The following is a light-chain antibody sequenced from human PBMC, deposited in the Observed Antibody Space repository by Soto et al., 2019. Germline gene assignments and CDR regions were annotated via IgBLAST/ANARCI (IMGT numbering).Light chain of an antibody. CDR1: TSNIGSNS. CDR2: GSN. Sequence: QAVVTQPPSASGAPGQRVTISCSGSTSNIGSNSVNWYQQVPGTAPRLLIYGSNQRPSGVPDRFSASKSGTSASLVISGLQSEDEASYYCAAWDDNLLGMFGGGTQLTVL. V-gene: IGLV1-44*01. CDR3: AAWDDNLLGM. J-gene: IGLJ3*02.